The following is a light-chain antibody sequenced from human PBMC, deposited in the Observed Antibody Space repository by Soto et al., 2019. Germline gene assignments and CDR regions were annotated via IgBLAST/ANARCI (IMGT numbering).Light chain of an antibody. CDR2: GAS. CDR1: QSVSSSY. J-gene: IGKJ5*01. Sequence: EIVLTQSPGTLSLSPGERATLSCRASQSVSSSYLAWFQQKPGQAPRLLFFGASSRATGVPDRFTGSGSGADFTLTISRLEPEDFAVYYCQQYGSSPITYGQGTRLEIK. V-gene: IGKV3-20*01. CDR3: QQYGSSPIT.